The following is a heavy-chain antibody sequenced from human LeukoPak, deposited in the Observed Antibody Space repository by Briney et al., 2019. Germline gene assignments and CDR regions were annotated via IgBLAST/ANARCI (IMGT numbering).Heavy chain of an antibody. V-gene: IGHV1-2*02. CDR2: INPNSGGT. Sequence: ASVTVSSKASVYTFTGYFIHWVRHAPGQGLEWMGWINPNSGGTNYAQKFQGRVIMTRDTSISTAYIELSRLRSDDTAVYYCARDLDGSSGCDYWGQGTLVTVSS. CDR1: VYTFTGYF. CDR3: ARDLDGSSGCDY. J-gene: IGHJ4*02. D-gene: IGHD6-13*01.